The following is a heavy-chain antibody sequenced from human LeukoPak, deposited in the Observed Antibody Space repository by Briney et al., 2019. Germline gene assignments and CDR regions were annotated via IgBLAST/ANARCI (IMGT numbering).Heavy chain of an antibody. CDR3: ARLVPAAWWFDP. J-gene: IGHJ5*02. V-gene: IGHV4-61*07. D-gene: IGHD2-2*01. CDR2: IYYSGST. Sequence: WIVYIYYSGSTNYNPSLKSRVTISVDTSKNQFSLKLSSVTAADTAVYYCARLVPAAWWFDPWGQGTLVTVSS.